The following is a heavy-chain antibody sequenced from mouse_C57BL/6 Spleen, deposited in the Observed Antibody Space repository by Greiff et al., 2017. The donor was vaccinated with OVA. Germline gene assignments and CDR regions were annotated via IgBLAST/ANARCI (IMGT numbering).Heavy chain of an antibody. CDR2: IYPSDSET. V-gene: IGHV1-61*01. CDR1: GYTFTSSW. Sequence: QVQLQQSGAELVRPGSSVKLSCKASGYTFTSSWMDWVKQRPGQGLEWIGNIYPSDSETHSNQKFKDKATLTVAKSSSTTYMQLSSLTSEDSAVYYCGSYYGSSYEDYYAMDYWGQGTSVTVSS. CDR3: GSYYGSSYEDYYAMDY. J-gene: IGHJ4*01. D-gene: IGHD1-1*01.